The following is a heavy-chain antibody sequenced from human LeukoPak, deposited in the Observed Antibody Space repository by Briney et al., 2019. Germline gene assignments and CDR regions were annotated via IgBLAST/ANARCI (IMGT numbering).Heavy chain of an antibody. Sequence: GSLRLSCAASGFTFSSYDMSWLRQAPGKGLEWVSTMSSGGGLYYADSVKGRFTMSRDNAKNSVYLEMNNLRAEDTAVFYCARDSSAWSRGYWGQGTLVIVS. J-gene: IGHJ4*02. D-gene: IGHD6-19*01. V-gene: IGHV3-21*06. CDR3: ARDSSAWSRGY. CDR2: MSSGGGL. CDR1: GFTFSSYD.